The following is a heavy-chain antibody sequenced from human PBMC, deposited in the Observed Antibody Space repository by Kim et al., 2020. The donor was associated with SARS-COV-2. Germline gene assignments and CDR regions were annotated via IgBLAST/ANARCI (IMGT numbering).Heavy chain of an antibody. D-gene: IGHD2-8*01. Sequence: GGSLRLSCAASGFNFNMHWMHWVRQTPGKGLVWVSRINPDRRRIDYADSVQGRFTISRDNAKNTLYLQMNSLRAEDTAEYYCTGALDGVGGICNLYHYYG. J-gene: IGHJ6*01. CDR2: INPDRRRI. CDR1: GFNFNMHW. CDR3: TGALDGVGGICNLYHYYG. V-gene: IGHV3-74*01.